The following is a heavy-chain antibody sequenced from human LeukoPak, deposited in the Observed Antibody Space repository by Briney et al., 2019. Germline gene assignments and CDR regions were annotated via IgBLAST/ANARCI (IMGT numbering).Heavy chain of an antibody. CDR1: GGSISSGSYY. Sequence: SQTLSLTCTVSGGSISSGSYYWRWIRQPAGKGLEWIGRIYTSGSTNYNPSLKSRVTISVDTSKNQFSLKLSSVTAADTAVYYCSGDTAAFDYWGQGTLVTVSS. D-gene: IGHD5-18*01. CDR3: SGDTAAFDY. CDR2: IYTSGST. J-gene: IGHJ4*02. V-gene: IGHV4-61*02.